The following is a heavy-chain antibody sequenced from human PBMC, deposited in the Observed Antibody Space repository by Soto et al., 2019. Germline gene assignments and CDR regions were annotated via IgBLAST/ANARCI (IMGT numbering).Heavy chain of an antibody. CDR3: ARHGGSGFWSGYYRGDAFDI. CDR1: GGSITSRESY. D-gene: IGHD3-3*01. J-gene: IGHJ3*02. Sequence: SETLSLTCSVSGGSITSRESYWGWIRQPPGKGLEWIGTIYFSGSTYYNPSLKSRVTMSVDTSKNQFSLKLSSVTAADTAVYYCARHGGSGFWSGYYRGDAFDIWGQGTMVTVS. CDR2: IYFSGST. V-gene: IGHV4-39*01.